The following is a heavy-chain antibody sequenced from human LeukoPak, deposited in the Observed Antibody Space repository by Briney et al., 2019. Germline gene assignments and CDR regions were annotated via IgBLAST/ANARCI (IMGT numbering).Heavy chain of an antibody. V-gene: IGHV3-73*01. Sequence: PGGSLRLSCAASGFTFSNAWMSWVRQASGKGLEWVGRIRSKANSYATAYAASVKGRFTISRDDSKNTAYLQMNSLKTEDTAVYYCNTEVTSSGSYYDYWGQGTLVTVSS. J-gene: IGHJ4*02. CDR3: NTEVTSSGSYYDY. CDR2: IRSKANSYAT. CDR1: GFTFSNAW. D-gene: IGHD1-26*01.